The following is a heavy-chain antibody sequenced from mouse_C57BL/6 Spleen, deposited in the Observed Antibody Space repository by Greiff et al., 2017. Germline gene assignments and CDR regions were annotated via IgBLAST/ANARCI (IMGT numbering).Heavy chain of an antibody. V-gene: IGHV1-52*01. CDR1: GYTFTSYW. CDR3: ARGEYYGSSYGYFDY. Sequence: QVQLQQPGAELVRPGSSVKLSCKASGYTFTSYWMHWVKQRPIQGLEWIGNIDPSDSETHYNQKFKDKATLTVDKSSSTAYMQLSSLTSEDSAVYYCARGEYYGSSYGYFDYWGQGTTRTVSS. D-gene: IGHD1-1*01. J-gene: IGHJ2*01. CDR2: IDPSDSET.